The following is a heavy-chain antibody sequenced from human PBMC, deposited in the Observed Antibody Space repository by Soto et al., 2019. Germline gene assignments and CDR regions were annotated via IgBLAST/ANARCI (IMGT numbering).Heavy chain of an antibody. D-gene: IGHD3-9*01. CDR2: ISYDGSNK. V-gene: IGHV3-30*18. J-gene: IGHJ4*02. CDR1: GFTFSSYG. CDR3: AKVEILRYFDWLPPVVDY. Sequence: GGSLRLSCAASGFTFSSYGMHWVRQAPGKGLEWVAVISYDGSNKYYADSVKGRFTISRDNSKNTLYLQMNSLRAEDTAVYYCAKVEILRYFDWLPPVVDYWGQGTLVTVSS.